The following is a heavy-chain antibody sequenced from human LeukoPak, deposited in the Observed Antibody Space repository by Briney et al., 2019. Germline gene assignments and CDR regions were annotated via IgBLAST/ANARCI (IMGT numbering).Heavy chain of an antibody. D-gene: IGHD2-21*02. CDR2: ISWNSGSI. CDR3: AKDIGGDQDAFDI. V-gene: IGHV3-9*01. J-gene: IGHJ3*02. Sequence: PGGSLRLSCAASGFTFDDYAMHWVRQAPGKGLEWVSGISWNSGSIGYADSVKGRFTISRDNAKNSLYLQMNSLRAEDTALYYCAKDIGGDQDAFDIWGQGTMVTVSS. CDR1: GFTFDDYA.